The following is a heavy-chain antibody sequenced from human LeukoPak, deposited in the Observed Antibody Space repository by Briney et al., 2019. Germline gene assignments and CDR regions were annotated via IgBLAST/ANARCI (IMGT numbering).Heavy chain of an antibody. V-gene: IGHV3-21*05. D-gene: IGHD6-19*01. J-gene: IGHJ4*02. CDR1: GFTFSTYA. CDR3: VRGWLMNY. Sequence: GGSLRLSCAASGFTFSTYAMTWARHAPGRALEWVSYIISSGRYINYADSVKGRFTISRDNAKNSLYLQMNSLRAEDTAVYYCVRGWLMNYWGQGTLVTVSS. CDR2: IISSGRYI.